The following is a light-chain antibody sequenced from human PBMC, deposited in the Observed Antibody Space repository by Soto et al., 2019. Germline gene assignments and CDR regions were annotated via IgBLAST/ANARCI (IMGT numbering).Light chain of an antibody. J-gene: IGKJ1*01. CDR3: QHYNSYSEA. Sequence: DIQMPQSPSTLSGSVGDRVTITCRASQTISNWLAWYQQKPGKAPKLLIYNASTLKSGVRSRVSASRSGTEFPLTISSLQPDGFATYYCQHYNSYSEAFGQGTKVELK. V-gene: IGKV1-5*03. CDR2: NAS. CDR1: QTISNW.